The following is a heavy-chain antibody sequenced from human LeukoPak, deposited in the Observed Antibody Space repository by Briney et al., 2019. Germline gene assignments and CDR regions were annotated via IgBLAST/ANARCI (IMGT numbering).Heavy chain of an antibody. CDR2: FDPEDGET. Sequence: ASVKVSCKVSGYTLTELSMHWVRQAPGKGLEWMGGFDPEDGETIYAQKFQGRVTMTEDTSTDTAYMELSSLRSEDTAVYYCATTEYHRGTFDYWGQGTLVTVSS. J-gene: IGHJ4*02. CDR1: GYTLTELS. CDR3: ATTEYHRGTFDY. V-gene: IGHV1-24*01. D-gene: IGHD3-16*01.